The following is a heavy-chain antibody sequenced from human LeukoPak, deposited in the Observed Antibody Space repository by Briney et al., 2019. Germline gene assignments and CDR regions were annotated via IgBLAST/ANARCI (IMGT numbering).Heavy chain of an antibody. V-gene: IGHV3-23*01. CDR1: GFTFSSYA. D-gene: IGHD3-22*01. Sequence: GGSLRLSCAASGFTFSSYAMSWVRQAPGKGLEWVSAISGSGGSTYYADSVKGRFTISRDNSKNTLYLQMNSLRAEDTAVYYCANVGRYYYDSSGYFPFDYWGQGTLVTVSS. J-gene: IGHJ4*02. CDR3: ANVGRYYYDSSGYFPFDY. CDR2: ISGSGGST.